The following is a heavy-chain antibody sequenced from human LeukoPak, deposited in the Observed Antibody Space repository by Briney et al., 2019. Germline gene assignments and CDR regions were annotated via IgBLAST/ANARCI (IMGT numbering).Heavy chain of an antibody. CDR3: ARDVGKNIAVAGAVDY. J-gene: IGHJ4*02. V-gene: IGHV3-30-3*01. CDR1: GSTFSSYA. D-gene: IGHD6-19*01. Sequence: GGSLRLSCAASGSTFSSYAMHWVRQAPGKGLEWVAVISYDGSNKYYADSVKGRFTISRDNSKNTLYLQMNSLRAEDTAVYYCARDVGKNIAVAGAVDYWGQGTLVTVSS. CDR2: ISYDGSNK.